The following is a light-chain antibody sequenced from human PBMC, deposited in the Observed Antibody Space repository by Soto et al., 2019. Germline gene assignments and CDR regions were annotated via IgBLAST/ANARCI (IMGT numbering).Light chain of an antibody. Sequence: QSVLAQPSSVSGSPGQSITISCTGTSTDVGGYNYVPWYQHHSGKAPKLLIYEVTNRPSGISDRFSGSKSVNTASLTISGLQAEDESDYYCGSYSSTDTPFVFGTGTKLTVL. V-gene: IGLV2-14*01. J-gene: IGLJ1*01. CDR1: STDVGGYNY. CDR3: GSYSSTDTPFV. CDR2: EVT.